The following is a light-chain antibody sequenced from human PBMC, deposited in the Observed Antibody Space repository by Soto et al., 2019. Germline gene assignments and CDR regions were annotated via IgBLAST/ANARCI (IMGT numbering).Light chain of an antibody. CDR3: QQRSNWPIT. CDR2: GAS. J-gene: IGKJ4*01. V-gene: IGKV3D-20*02. Sequence: EIVMTQSPATLSVSPGERATLSCRSSQSVSSNYLAWYQQKPGQAPRLLIYGASSRATGIPDRFIGSWSATDCTLTISGLEPEDVAVYYCQQRSNWPITLGGGTKVDIK. CDR1: QSVSSNY.